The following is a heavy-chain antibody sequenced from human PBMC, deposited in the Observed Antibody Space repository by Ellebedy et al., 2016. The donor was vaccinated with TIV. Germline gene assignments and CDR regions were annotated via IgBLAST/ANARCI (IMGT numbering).Heavy chain of an antibody. CDR2: IIPIFGTA. D-gene: IGHD5-18*01. CDR1: GYTFTSYY. Sequence: AASVKVSCKASGYTFTSYYMHWVRQAPGQGLEWMGGIIPIFGTANYAQKFQGRVTITADESTSTAYMELSSLRSEDTAVYYCARERYSYGFHYYGMDVWGQGTTVTVSS. CDR3: ARERYSYGFHYYGMDV. J-gene: IGHJ6*02. V-gene: IGHV1-69*13.